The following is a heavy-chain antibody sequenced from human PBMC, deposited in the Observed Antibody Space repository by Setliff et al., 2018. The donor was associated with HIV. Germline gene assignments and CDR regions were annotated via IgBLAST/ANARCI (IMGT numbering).Heavy chain of an antibody. CDR2: IKSKKNGETT. J-gene: IGHJ4*02. Sequence: GGSLRLSCAASGFIFSSSWMNWFRRAPGKGLEWVGRIKSKKNGETTDHAPPVKGRFGISRDDSLNILYLQMNRLRVEDTATYYCAKDGINSGAYPPYYFDYWGQGTLVTVSS. CDR1: GFIFSSSW. D-gene: IGHD1-26*01. CDR3: AKDGINSGAYPPYYFDY. V-gene: IGHV3-15*01.